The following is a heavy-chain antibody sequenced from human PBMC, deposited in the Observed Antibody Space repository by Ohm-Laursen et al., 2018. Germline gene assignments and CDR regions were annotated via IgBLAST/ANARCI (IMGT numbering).Heavy chain of an antibody. V-gene: IGHV1-69*06. CDR2: IIPIFGTA. CDR3: ARDGDYGGNGRPGNFDY. CDR1: GGTFSSYA. Sequence: SVKVSCKASGGTFSSYAISWVRQAPGQGLEWMGGIIPIFGTANYTQKFQGRVTITADKSTSTAYMELSSLRSEDTAVYYCARDGDYGGNGRPGNFDYWGQGTLVTVSS. D-gene: IGHD4-23*01. J-gene: IGHJ4*02.